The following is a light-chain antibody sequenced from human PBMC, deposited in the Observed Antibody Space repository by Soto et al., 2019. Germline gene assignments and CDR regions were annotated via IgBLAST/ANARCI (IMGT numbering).Light chain of an antibody. V-gene: IGKV3-15*01. CDR3: QQYNNWPPNT. CDR2: GAF. Sequence: EIVVTQSPATLSVSPGERATLSCRASQSVSSNLAWYQQKPGQAPRLLIYGAFIRATGIPARFSGSGAATEFNFTISSLQSEDFAVYYCQQYNNWPPNTFGQGTRLEIK. CDR1: QSVSSN. J-gene: IGKJ5*01.